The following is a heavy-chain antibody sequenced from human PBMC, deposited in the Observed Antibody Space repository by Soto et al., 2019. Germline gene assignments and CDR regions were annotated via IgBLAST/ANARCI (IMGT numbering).Heavy chain of an antibody. CDR3: ARDRAKGGGSAGFDY. J-gene: IGHJ4*02. D-gene: IGHD1-26*01. CDR1: GYTFTSYG. V-gene: IGHV1-2*02. CDR2: INPKSGGT. Sequence: ASVKVSCKASGYTFTSYGISWVRQAPGQGLEWMGWINPKSGGTMYPQKFQGRVTMTWDTSISTAYMALTRLRSDDTAVYYCARDRAKGGGSAGFDYWGQGTLVTVSS.